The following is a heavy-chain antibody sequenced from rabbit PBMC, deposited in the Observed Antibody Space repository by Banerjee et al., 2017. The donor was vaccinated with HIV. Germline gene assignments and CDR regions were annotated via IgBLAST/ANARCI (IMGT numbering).Heavy chain of an antibody. D-gene: IGHD6-1*01. J-gene: IGHJ4*01. CDR1: GFDFSSYG. CDR2: IDPVFSST. CDR3: VRGYGTDDVGYATVFTL. V-gene: IGHV1S47*01. Sequence: QEQLVESGGGLVQPGGSLKLSCVASGFDFSSYGVGWVRQAPGKGLEWIGYIDPVFSSTSYARWLNGRLTISSHNAQNTLYLQLNSLTAADTATYFCVRGYGTDDVGYATVFTLWGPGTLVTVS.